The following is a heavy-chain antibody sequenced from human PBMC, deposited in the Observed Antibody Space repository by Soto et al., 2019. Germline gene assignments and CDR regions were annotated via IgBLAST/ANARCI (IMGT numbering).Heavy chain of an antibody. CDR3: AREHSNSPAVFDF. Sequence: SETLSLTCTVSGGSVNSDSHYWSWIRQPPGRGLEWVGYIYYTGSTNYNPSLKNRVTISLDTSRNQFSLRLSSVTAADTAVFYCAREHSNSPAVFDFWGQGTLVTVSS. J-gene: IGHJ4*02. CDR2: IYYTGST. V-gene: IGHV4-61*01. D-gene: IGHD1-1*01. CDR1: GGSVNSDSHY.